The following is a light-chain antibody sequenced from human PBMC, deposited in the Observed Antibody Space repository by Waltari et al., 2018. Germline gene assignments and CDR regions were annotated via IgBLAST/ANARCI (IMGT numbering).Light chain of an antibody. V-gene: IGKV1-6*01. Sequence: TCRASQDTETDLSWYRQRPGTAPDLLVFSASTLNRGVPSRFRGSGSGRDFTLTITSLQPGDFATYFCLQDYTYPLTFGPGTTVDFK. CDR1: QDTETD. CDR2: SAS. J-gene: IGKJ3*01. CDR3: LQDYTYPLT.